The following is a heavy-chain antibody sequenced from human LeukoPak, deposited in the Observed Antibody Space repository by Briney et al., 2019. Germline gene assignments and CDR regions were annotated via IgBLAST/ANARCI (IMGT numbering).Heavy chain of an antibody. D-gene: IGHD3-16*01. CDR3: ARETSQKGAHYMDV. V-gene: IGHV4-59*01. J-gene: IGHJ6*03. CDR1: GGSISSYY. CDR2: IYYSGST. Sequence: SETLSLTCTVSGGSISSYYWSWIRQPPGKGLEWIGYIYYSGSTNYNPSLKSRVTISVDTSKNQFSLKLSSVTAADTAVYCCARETSQKGAHYMDVWGKGTTVTISS.